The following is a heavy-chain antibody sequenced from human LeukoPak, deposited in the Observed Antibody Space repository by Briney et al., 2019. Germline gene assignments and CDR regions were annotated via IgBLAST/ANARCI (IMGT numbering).Heavy chain of an antibody. V-gene: IGHV4-39*01. J-gene: IGHJ4*02. CDR3: ARHGHCSGGSCYFPPFDY. CDR2: IYYSGST. Sequence: SETLSLTCTVPGGSISSSSYYWGWIRQPPGKGLEWIGSIYYSGSTYYNPSLKSRVTISVDTSKNQFSLKLSSVTAADTAVYYCARHGHCSGGSCYFPPFDYWGQGTLVTVSS. CDR1: GGSISSSSYY. D-gene: IGHD2-15*01.